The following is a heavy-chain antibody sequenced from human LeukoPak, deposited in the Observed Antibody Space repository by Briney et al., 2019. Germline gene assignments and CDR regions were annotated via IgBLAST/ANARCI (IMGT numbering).Heavy chain of an antibody. J-gene: IGHJ4*02. V-gene: IGHV3-11*04. D-gene: IGHD2-8*01. CDR2: ITKSGDSE. Sequence: GGSLRLSCVVSGFTYSDYWMGWVRQAPGEGLEWVSYITKSGDSENYADSVKGRFTISRDNAKNSLYLQMNSLRAEDTAVYYCARDKRSDAIVLMVYAIGAFDYWGQGTLVTVSS. CDR1: GFTYSDYW. CDR3: ARDKRSDAIVLMVYAIGAFDY.